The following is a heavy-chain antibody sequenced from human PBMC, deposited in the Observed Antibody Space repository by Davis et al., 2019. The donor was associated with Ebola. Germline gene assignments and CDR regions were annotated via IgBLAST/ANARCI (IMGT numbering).Heavy chain of an antibody. CDR1: GFTFSNAW. CDR3: AREPVLRFSGLV. CDR2: INHSGST. V-gene: IGHV4-34*01. D-gene: IGHD3-3*01. J-gene: IGHJ6*02. Sequence: GPLRLSCPASGFTFSNAWMNWVRQPPGKGLEWIGEINHSGSTNYNPSLKSRVTISVDTSKNQFSLKLRSVTAADTAVYYCAREPVLRFSGLVWGQGTTVTVSS.